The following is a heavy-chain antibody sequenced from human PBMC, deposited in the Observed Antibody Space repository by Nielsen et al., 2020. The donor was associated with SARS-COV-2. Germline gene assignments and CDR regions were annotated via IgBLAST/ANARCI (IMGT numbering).Heavy chain of an antibody. CDR1: GHTFTTNV. J-gene: IGHJ4*02. D-gene: IGHD7-27*01. Sequence: ASVKVSCTASGHTFTTNVMHWVRQAHGQRLEWVGWIHAGNGNTQYSRKFQDRVTITRDTSASTVYIELSSLRSEDSAVYYCASPLGPWGQGTLVTVSS. CDR3: ASPLGP. CDR2: IHAGNGNT. V-gene: IGHV1-3*01.